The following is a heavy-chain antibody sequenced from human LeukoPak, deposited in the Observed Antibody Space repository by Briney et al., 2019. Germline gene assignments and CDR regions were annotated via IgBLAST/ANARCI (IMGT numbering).Heavy chain of an antibody. CDR1: GYSISSGYY. Sequence: SETLSLTCTVSGYSISSGYYWGWIRQPPGKGLEWIGYIYYSGSTNYNPSLKSRVTLSIDTSRNQFSLSLRSMTAADTAVYYCAGTEPSGTTSHWGQGTLVTVSS. CDR3: AGTEPSGTTSH. V-gene: IGHV4-38-2*02. D-gene: IGHD1-1*01. CDR2: IYYSGST. J-gene: IGHJ4*02.